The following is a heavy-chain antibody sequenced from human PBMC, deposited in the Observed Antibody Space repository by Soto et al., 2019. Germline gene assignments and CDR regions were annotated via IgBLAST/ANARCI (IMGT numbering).Heavy chain of an antibody. Sequence: SETLSLTCSVSGGSVSNKTYYWSWIRQPPGKRLEWIGYDYYSGTTNYNPSLKSRVTISVDLSKNQFSLRLSSVTTADTALYYCARTTAVPNTLRSRYFFDYWGQGTLVTVSS. CDR3: ARTTAVPNTLRSRYFFDY. J-gene: IGHJ4*02. D-gene: IGHD4-17*01. CDR1: GGSVSNKTYY. V-gene: IGHV4-61*01. CDR2: DYYSGTT.